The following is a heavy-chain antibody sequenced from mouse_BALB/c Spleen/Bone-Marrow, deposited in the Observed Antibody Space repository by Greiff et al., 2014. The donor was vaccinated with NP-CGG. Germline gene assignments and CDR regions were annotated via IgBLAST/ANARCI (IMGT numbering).Heavy chain of an antibody. CDR1: GFNIKDTY. CDR2: IDPANGNT. CDR3: ATYYYGSSWGFAY. D-gene: IGHD1-1*01. V-gene: IGHV14-3*02. Sequence: VQLKESGAELVKPGASVKLSCTASGFNIKDTYMHWVKQRPEQGLEWIGRIDPANGNTKYDPKFQGKATITADTFPNTAYLQLSSLTSEDTAVYYCATYYYGSSWGFAYWGQGTLVTVSA. J-gene: IGHJ3*01.